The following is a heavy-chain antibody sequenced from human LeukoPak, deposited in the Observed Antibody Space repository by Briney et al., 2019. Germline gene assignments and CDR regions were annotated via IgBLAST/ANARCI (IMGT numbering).Heavy chain of an antibody. CDR2: IYYSGST. V-gene: IGHV4-59*01. Sequence: SETLSLTCTVSGGSISSYYWSWIRQPPGKGLEWIGYIYYSGSTNYNPSLKRRVTISVDTSKNQFSLKLSSVTAADTAVYYCARSGSYYDNLDYWGQGTLVTVSS. CDR3: ARSGSYYDNLDY. J-gene: IGHJ4*02. D-gene: IGHD1-26*01. CDR1: GGSISSYY.